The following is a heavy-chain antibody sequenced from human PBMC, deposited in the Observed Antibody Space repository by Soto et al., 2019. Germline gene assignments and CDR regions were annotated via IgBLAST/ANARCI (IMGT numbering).Heavy chain of an antibody. CDR2: TKHKAESYTT. D-gene: IGHD2-15*01. Sequence: EVQLVESGGGLVQPGGSLRLSCAASGFIFSDYYMDWVRQAPGQGLEWVGRTKHKAESYTTEYAASVKGRFTISRDDSENSMYLQMNSLKIDETAVYYCIRSGGPYSPFHSWCQGTLVTVSS. J-gene: IGHJ4*02. CDR3: IRSGGPYSPFHS. CDR1: GFIFSDYY. V-gene: IGHV3-72*01.